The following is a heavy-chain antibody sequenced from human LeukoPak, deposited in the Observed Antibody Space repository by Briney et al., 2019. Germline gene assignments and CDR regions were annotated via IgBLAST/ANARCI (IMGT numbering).Heavy chain of an antibody. CDR2: ISGSGNRT. D-gene: IGHD5-18*01. CDR1: GFTSSSYW. J-gene: IGHJ4*02. Sequence: GGSLRLSCALSGFTSSSYWMHWVRQVPGKGLEWVSAISGSGNRTFYADSVKGRFTISRDNSKNTLYLHMNSLRAEDTAVYYCASAGYSFGAFFDWGQGTLVTVSS. V-gene: IGHV3-23*01. CDR3: ASAGYSFGAFFD.